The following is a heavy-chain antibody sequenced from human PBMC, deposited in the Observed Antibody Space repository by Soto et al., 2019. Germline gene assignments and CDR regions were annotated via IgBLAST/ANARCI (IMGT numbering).Heavy chain of an antibody. V-gene: IGHV3-21*01. CDR1: GFTFSSYS. D-gene: IGHD6-19*01. CDR2: ISSSSSYI. Sequence: GGSLRLSCAASGFTFSSYSMNWVRQAPGKGLEWVSSISSSSSYIYYADSVKGRFTISRDNAKNSLYLQMNSLRAEDTAVYYCARVEAPGLQSLEGGIAVAGTGVFPPSYFDYWGQGTLVTVSS. CDR3: ARVEAPGLQSLEGGIAVAGTGVFPPSYFDY. J-gene: IGHJ4*02.